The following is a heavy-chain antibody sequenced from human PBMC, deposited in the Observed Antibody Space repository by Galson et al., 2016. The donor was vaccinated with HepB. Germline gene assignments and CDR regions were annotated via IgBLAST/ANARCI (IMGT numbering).Heavy chain of an antibody. Sequence: SLRLSCAASGFTFSIFAMNWVRQAPGKGLEWVGFISSKAYGGTTEFAASVKDRFTISRDDSKSIAYLQMNSLKIEDTAVYYCTDGGGIAAAARGLNHWGQGTLVTVSS. V-gene: IGHV3-49*04. CDR3: TDGGGIAAAARGLNH. D-gene: IGHD6-13*01. J-gene: IGHJ5*02. CDR2: ISSKAYGGTT. CDR1: GFTFSIFA.